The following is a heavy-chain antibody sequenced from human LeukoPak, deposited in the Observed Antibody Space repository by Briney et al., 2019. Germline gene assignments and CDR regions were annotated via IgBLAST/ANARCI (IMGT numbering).Heavy chain of an antibody. CDR1: GFTFSDYY. D-gene: IGHD5-18*01. V-gene: IGHV3-11*04. CDR2: ISSSGTTI. Sequence: GGSLRLSCATSGFTFSDYYMSWIRQAPGKGLEWVSYISSSGTTIYYADSVKGRFTISRDNAKNSLYLQMNSLRAEDTAVYYCARCGYSYYYLLADYDYYMDVWGKGTTVTVSS. CDR3: ARCGYSYYYLLADYDYYMDV. J-gene: IGHJ6*03.